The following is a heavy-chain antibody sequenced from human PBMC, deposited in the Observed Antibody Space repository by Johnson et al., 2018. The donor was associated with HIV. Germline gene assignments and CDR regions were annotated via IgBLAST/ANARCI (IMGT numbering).Heavy chain of an antibody. V-gene: IGHV3-30*18. D-gene: IGHD6-19*01. CDR1: GFTFSSYG. CDR3: AKEETSKQWLFDAFDI. CDR2: ISYDGSKK. J-gene: IGHJ3*02. Sequence: QVQLVESGGGLVQPGGSLRLSCAASGFTFSSYGMHWVRQAPGKGLEWVAVISYDGSKKYYADSVKGRLTISRDNSKNTLYLQMNSLRAEDTAVYYCAKEETSKQWLFDAFDIWGQGTMVTVSS.